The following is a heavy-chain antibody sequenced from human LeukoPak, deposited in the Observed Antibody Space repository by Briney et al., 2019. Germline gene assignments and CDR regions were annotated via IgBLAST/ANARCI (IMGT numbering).Heavy chain of an antibody. J-gene: IGHJ4*02. CDR3: ATDEAYDYGLDY. V-gene: IGHV4-59*01. Sequence: SETLSLTCTVSGGSISSYYWSWIRQPPGKGLEWIGYIYYSGSTNYNPSLKSRVTISVDTSKNQFSLKLSSVTAADTAVYYCATDEAYDYGLDYWGQGTLVTVSS. D-gene: IGHD4-17*01. CDR1: GGSISSYY. CDR2: IYYSGST.